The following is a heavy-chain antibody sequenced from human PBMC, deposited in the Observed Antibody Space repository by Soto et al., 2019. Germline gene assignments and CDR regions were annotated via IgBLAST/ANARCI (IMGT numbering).Heavy chain of an antibody. CDR2: ISSSSSYI. Sequence: GGSLRLSCAASGFTFSSYSMNWVRQAPGKGLEWVSSISSSSSYIYYADSVKGRFTISRDNAKNSLYLQMNSLRAEDTAVYYCARDLRSSSWFSLDYYYYMDVWGKGTTVTVSS. CDR3: ARDLRSSSWFSLDYYYYMDV. CDR1: GFTFSSYS. J-gene: IGHJ6*03. V-gene: IGHV3-21*01. D-gene: IGHD6-13*01.